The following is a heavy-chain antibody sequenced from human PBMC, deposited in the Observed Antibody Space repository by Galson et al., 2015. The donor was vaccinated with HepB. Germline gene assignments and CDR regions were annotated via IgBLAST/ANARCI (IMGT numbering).Heavy chain of an antibody. CDR2: VLPSNSDT. J-gene: IGHJ4*02. Sequence: QSGAEVKKPGETLKISCQAFGYNFISHWIGWVRQMPGKGPEWMGVVLPSNSDTRYTPPFEGQVTISVDKSTNSAYLHWASLEASDTAMYYCVRQLYRDSYYGENWGQGTLITVSS. V-gene: IGHV5-51*01. CDR3: VRQLYRDSYYGEN. CDR1: GYNFISHW. D-gene: IGHD3-10*01.